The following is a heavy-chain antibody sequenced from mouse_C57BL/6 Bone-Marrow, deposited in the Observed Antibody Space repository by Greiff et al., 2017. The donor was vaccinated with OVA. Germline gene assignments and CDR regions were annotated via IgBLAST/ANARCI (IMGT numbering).Heavy chain of an antibody. CDR3: TRWVGLPGDWYFED. J-gene: IGHJ1*03. CDR2: LYPGNSDT. CDR1: GYTFTSYW. V-gene: IGHV1-5*01. Sequence: VQLQQSGTVLVRPGASVKMSCKTSGYTFTSYWMHWVKQRPGQGLEWIGALYPGNSDTSYNQQFKGQAKLTADPSASPAYMELSSWTNEDSAVYYCTRWVGLPGDWYFEDWGKGTTVTVSS. D-gene: IGHD2-4*01.